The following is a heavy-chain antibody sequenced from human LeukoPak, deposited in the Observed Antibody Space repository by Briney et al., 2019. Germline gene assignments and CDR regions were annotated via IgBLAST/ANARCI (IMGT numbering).Heavy chain of an antibody. CDR1: GGSISSSSYY. Sequence: SETLSLTCTVYGGSISSSSYYWGWIRQPPGKGLEWIGSIYYSGSTYYNPSLKSRVTISVDTSKNQFSLKLSSVTAADTAVYYCATDRRVGVATRLYFDYWGQGTLVTVSS. CDR2: IYYSGST. D-gene: IGHD5-12*01. V-gene: IGHV4-39*07. CDR3: ATDRRVGVATRLYFDY. J-gene: IGHJ4*02.